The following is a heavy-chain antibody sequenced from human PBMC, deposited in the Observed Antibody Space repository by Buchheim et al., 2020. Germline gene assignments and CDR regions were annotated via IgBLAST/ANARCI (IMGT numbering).Heavy chain of an antibody. CDR3: AREIRPYYGSGSSHFDY. CDR1: GGSISSGDYY. Sequence: QVQLQESGPGLVKPSQTLSLTCTVSGGSISSGDYYWSWIRQSTGKGLEWIGYIYYSGYTYYNPSLKSRVTISVDTSKNQFSLKLSSVTAADTAVYYCAREIRPYYGSGSSHFDYWGQGTL. J-gene: IGHJ4*02. D-gene: IGHD3-10*01. CDR2: IYYSGYT. V-gene: IGHV4-30-4*01.